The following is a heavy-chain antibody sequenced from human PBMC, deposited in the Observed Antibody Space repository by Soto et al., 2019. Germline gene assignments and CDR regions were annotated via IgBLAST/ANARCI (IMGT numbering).Heavy chain of an antibody. J-gene: IGHJ6*02. CDR2: IKQDGSEK. CDR1: GFTFSSYW. Sequence: GSLRLSCAASGFTFSSYWMSWVRQAPGKGLEWVANIKQDGSEKYYVDSVKGRFTISRDNAKNSLYLQMNSLRAEDTAVYYCAREGVYSYGLPYGRDVWGQGTTVTV. CDR3: AREGVYSYGLPYGRDV. D-gene: IGHD5-18*01. V-gene: IGHV3-7*01.